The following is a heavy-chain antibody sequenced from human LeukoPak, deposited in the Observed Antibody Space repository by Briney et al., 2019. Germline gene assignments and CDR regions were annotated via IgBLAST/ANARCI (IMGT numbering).Heavy chain of an antibody. CDR2: ICGSGGST. CDR3: ARLTARITIFGVVRGSYWFDP. CDR1: GFTFSSYA. Sequence: PGGSLRLSCAASGFTFSSYAMSWVRQAPGKGLEWVSAICGSGGSTYYADSVKGRFTISRDNSKNTLYLQMYSLRAEDTAVYYCARLTARITIFGVVRGSYWFDPWGEGTLVTVSS. J-gene: IGHJ5*02. D-gene: IGHD3-3*01. V-gene: IGHV3-23*01.